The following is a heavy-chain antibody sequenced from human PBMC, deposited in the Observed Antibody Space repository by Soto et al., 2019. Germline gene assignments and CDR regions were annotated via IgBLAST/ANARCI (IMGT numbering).Heavy chain of an antibody. D-gene: IGHD3-22*01. CDR3: ARGSGYYYWDDY. J-gene: IGHJ4*02. V-gene: IGHV1-3*05. CDR2: INAGNGNT. Sequence: QVQLVQSGAEEKKPGASVKVSCKASGYTFTSYAMHWVRQAPGQRLEWMGWINAGNGNTKYSQKFQDRVTITRDTAASTAYIELSSLRSEDTAVYYCARGSGYYYWDDYWGQGTLVTVSS. CDR1: GYTFTSYA.